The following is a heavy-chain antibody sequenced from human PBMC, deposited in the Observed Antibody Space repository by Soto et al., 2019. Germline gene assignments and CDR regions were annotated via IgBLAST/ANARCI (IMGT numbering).Heavy chain of an antibody. J-gene: IGHJ5*02. V-gene: IGHV1-18*01. CDR3: ARGYSSSWYWFDP. Sequence: ASVKVSCKAFGYTFTNSGINWVRQAPGQGLEWMGWITAYNGNTNYAQKLQGRVTMTTDTSTSTAYMELRGLRSDDTAVYYCARGYSSSWYWFDPWGQGTLVTVSS. CDR1: GYTFTNSG. CDR2: ITAYNGNT. D-gene: IGHD6-13*01.